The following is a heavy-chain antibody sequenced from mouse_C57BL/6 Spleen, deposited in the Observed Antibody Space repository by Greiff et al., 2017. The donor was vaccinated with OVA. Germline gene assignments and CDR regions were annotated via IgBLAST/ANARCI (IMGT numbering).Heavy chain of an antibody. CDR3: ARAGDGYCADY. CDR2: IDPSDSYT. D-gene: IGHD2-3*01. Sequence: QVQLQQPGAELVMPGASVKLSCKASGYTFTSYWMHWVKQRPGQGLEWIGEIDPSDSYTNYNQKFKGKSTLTVDKSSSTAYMQLSSLTSEDSAVYYCARAGDGYCADYWGQSTTLTVSS. CDR1: GYTFTSYW. J-gene: IGHJ2*01. V-gene: IGHV1-69*01.